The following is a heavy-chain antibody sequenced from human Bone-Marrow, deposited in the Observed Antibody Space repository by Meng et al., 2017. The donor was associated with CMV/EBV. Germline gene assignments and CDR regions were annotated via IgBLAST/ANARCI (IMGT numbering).Heavy chain of an antibody. J-gene: IGHJ6*02. Sequence: SEPLSLTCTVSGGSISSSSYYWGWIRQPPGKGLEWIGSIYYSGSTYYNPSLKSRVTISVDTSKNQFSLKLSSVTAADTAVYYCAMLEYSSSFYYYGMDVWGQGTTVTVSS. V-gene: IGHV4-39*07. CDR1: GGSISSSSYY. D-gene: IGHD6-6*01. CDR2: IYYSGST. CDR3: AMLEYSSSFYYYGMDV.